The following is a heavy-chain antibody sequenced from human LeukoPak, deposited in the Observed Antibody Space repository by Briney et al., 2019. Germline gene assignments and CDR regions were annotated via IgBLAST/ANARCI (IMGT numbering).Heavy chain of an antibody. Sequence: PGGSLRLSCAASGFTFSIYSMNWVRQAPGKGLEWVSYISSSSSTIYYADSVKGRFTISRDNAKNSLYLQMNSLRAEDTAVYYCARSPRYDFWSGSRYYYYMDVWGKGTTVTVSS. J-gene: IGHJ6*03. V-gene: IGHV3-48*01. CDR2: ISSSSSTI. CDR3: ARSPRYDFWSGSRYYYYMDV. CDR1: GFTFSIYS. D-gene: IGHD3-3*01.